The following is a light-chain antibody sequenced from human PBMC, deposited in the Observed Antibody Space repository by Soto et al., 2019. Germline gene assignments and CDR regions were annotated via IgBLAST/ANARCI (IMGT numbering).Light chain of an antibody. CDR3: QQYGSSPPLT. Sequence: EIVLTQSPATLSLSPGERATLSCRASQSVSSYLAWYQQKPGQAPRLLIYGASSRATAIPDRFSGSGSGTDFTLTISRLEPEDFAVYYCQQYGSSPPLTFGGGTKVDIK. CDR1: QSVSSY. CDR2: GAS. J-gene: IGKJ4*01. V-gene: IGKV3-20*01.